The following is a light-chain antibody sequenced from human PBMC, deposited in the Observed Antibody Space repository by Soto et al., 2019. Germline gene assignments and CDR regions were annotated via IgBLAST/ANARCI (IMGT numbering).Light chain of an antibody. J-gene: IGLJ1*01. CDR3: SSYRNTDTLV. V-gene: IGLV2-14*01. CDR1: SSDVGGYNY. Sequence: QSALTQPASVSGSPGQSITISCTGTSSDVGGYNYVSWYQQHPDKAPKLMIYEVSNRPSGGSDRFSGSKSGNTASLTISGLQAEDEADYYCSSYRNTDTLVFGTGTKLTVL. CDR2: EVS.